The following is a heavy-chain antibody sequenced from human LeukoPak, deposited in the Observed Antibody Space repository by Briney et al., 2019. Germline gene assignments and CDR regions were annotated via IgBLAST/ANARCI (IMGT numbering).Heavy chain of an antibody. V-gene: IGHV1-46*01. D-gene: IGHD5-24*01. CDR1: GYTFTSYY. Sequence: ASVKVSCKASGYTFTSYYMHWVRQAPGQGLEWMGIINPSGGSTSYAQKFQGRVTITADKSTSTAYMELSSLRSEDTAVYYCARDRGGYNPFDYWGQGTLVTVSS. CDR3: ARDRGGYNPFDY. CDR2: INPSGGST. J-gene: IGHJ4*02.